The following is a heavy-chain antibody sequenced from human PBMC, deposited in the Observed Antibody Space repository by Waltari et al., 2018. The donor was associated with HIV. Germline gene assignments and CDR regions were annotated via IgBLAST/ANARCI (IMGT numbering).Heavy chain of an antibody. Sequence: QVQLQQWGAGLLKPSETLSLTCAVYGGSFSGYYWSWIRQPPGTGLGWIGEINHSGSTNYYLSLKSRVTISVDTSKNQFSLKLSSVTAADTAVYYCARVGYCSSTSCYTYYYYYYGMDVWGQGTTVTVSS. V-gene: IGHV4-34*01. J-gene: IGHJ6*02. CDR2: INHSGST. CDR3: ARVGYCSSTSCYTYYYYYYGMDV. D-gene: IGHD2-2*02. CDR1: GGSFSGYY.